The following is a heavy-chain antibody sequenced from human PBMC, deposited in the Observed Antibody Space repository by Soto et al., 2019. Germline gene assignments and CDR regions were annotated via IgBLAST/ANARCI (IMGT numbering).Heavy chain of an antibody. V-gene: IGHV3-21*01. CDR2: ISSSSSYI. CDR1: GFTFSSYS. CDR3: ARDYYDSSGYYGDLGY. D-gene: IGHD3-22*01. Sequence: EVQLVECGGGLDKPGGSLRLSCAASGFTFSSYSMNWVRQAPGKGLEWVSSISSSSSYIYYADSVKGRFTISRDNAKNSLYLQMNTLRAEDTAVYYCARDYYDSSGYYGDLGYWGQGTLVTVSS. J-gene: IGHJ4*02.